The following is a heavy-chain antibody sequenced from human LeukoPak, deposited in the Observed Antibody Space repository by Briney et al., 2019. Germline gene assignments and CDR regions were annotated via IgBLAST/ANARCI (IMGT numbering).Heavy chain of an antibody. CDR1: GFTFSSYG. CDR2: ISYDGSNK. CDR3: AKDRIVVVTATLDY. V-gene: IGHV3-30*18. D-gene: IGHD2-21*02. J-gene: IGHJ4*02. Sequence: PGRSLRLSCAASGFTFSSYGMHWVRQAPGKGLEWVAVISYDGSNKYYADSVKGRFTISRDNSKNTLYLQMNSLRAEDTAVYYCAKDRIVVVTATLDYWGQGTLVTVS.